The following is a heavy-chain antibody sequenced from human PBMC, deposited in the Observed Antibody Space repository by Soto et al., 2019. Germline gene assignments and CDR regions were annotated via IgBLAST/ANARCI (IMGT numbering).Heavy chain of an antibody. CDR1: GDSVSSNSAA. CDR3: ARVSYCSSTSCYAIDY. Sequence: SQTLSLTCVISGDSVSSNSAAWNWIRQSPSRGLEWLGRTYYRSKWYNDYAVSVKSRITINPDTSKNQFSLQLNSVTPEDTAVYYCARVSYCSSTSCYAIDYWGQGTLVTVSS. CDR2: TYYRSKWYN. D-gene: IGHD2-2*01. J-gene: IGHJ4*02. V-gene: IGHV6-1*01.